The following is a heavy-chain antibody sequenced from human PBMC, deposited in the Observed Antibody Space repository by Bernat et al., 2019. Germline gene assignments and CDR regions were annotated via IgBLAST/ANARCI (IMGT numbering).Heavy chain of an antibody. CDR3: AKLPHARRYYYYGMDD. V-gene: IGHV1-3*01. CDR1: GYTFTSYA. D-gene: IGHD5-24*01. J-gene: IGHJ6*02. CDR2: INAGNGNT. Sequence: QVQLVQSGAEVKKPGASVKVSCKASGYTFTSYAMHWVRQAPGQRLEWMGWINAGNGNTKYSQKFQGRVTITSDTSASKAYMELISLRSEDTAVYYGAKLPHARRYYYYGMDDWGQGTTVTVSS.